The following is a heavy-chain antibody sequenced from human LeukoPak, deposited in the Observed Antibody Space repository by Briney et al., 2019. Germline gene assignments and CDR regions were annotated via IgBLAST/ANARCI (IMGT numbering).Heavy chain of an antibody. Sequence: GESLRLSCAASGFTFSNYAMTWVRQSPGKGLEWVSTISGSGGDTYYADSVKGRFTMSRDNSKNTLDLQMSSLRAEDTAIYYCAKDNSGNFLSPFDYWGQGTLVAVSS. CDR1: GFTFSNYA. D-gene: IGHD1-26*01. J-gene: IGHJ4*02. CDR2: ISGSGGDT. V-gene: IGHV3-23*01. CDR3: AKDNSGNFLSPFDY.